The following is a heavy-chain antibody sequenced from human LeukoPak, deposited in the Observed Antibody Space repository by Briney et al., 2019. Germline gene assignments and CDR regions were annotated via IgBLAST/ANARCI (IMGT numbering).Heavy chain of an antibody. V-gene: IGHV4-59*12. J-gene: IGHJ2*01. CDR2: IYYSGST. CDR3: ARDHQLLYVRVWYFDL. Sequence: SETLSLTCTVSGGSISSYYWSWIRQPPGKGLEWIGYIYYSGSTNYNPSLKSRVTISVDTSKNQFSLKLSSVTAADTAVYYCARDHQLLYVRVWYFDLWGRGTLVTVSS. CDR1: GGSISSYY. D-gene: IGHD2-2*02.